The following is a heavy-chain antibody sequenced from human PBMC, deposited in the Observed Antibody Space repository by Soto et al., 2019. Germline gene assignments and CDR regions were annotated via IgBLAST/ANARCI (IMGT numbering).Heavy chain of an antibody. CDR3: ARDQPGYSYGYGLGY. CDR1: GFTFSSYS. D-gene: IGHD5-18*01. Sequence: EVQLVESGGGLVKPGGSLRLSCAASGFTFSSYSMNWVRQAPGKGLEWVESISSSNSYIYYADGVKGGITISRDNAKNALYLQMHSLRAEDTAVYYCARDQPGYSYGYGLGYWGQGTLVTVSS. CDR2: ISSSNSYI. V-gene: IGHV3-21*01. J-gene: IGHJ4*02.